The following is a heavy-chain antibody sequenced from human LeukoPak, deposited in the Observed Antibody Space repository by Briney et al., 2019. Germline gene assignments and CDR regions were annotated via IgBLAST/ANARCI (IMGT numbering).Heavy chain of an antibody. CDR2: ISGSGTSI. Sequence: GGSLRLSCAASGFTFSDYYMGWVRQAPGKGLEWVSYISGSGTSIYDADSVKGRFTISRDNAKSSLYLEMNSLRAEDTAVYYCAKEGAFPIITYDSWGQGTLVTVSP. J-gene: IGHJ5*01. CDR3: AKEGAFPIITYDS. D-gene: IGHD3-10*01. V-gene: IGHV3-11*04. CDR1: GFTFSDYY.